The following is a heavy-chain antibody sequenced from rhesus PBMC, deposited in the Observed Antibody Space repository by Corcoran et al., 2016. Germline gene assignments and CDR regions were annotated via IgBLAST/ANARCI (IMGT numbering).Heavy chain of an antibody. D-gene: IGHD6-25*01. V-gene: IGHV4-80*01. CDR2: INGHSDST. J-gene: IGHJ3*01. CDR3: ARAREGSWNAFDL. CDR1: GVPLSSYW. Sequence: QVQLQESGPGLVKPSEPLSLTCAVSGVPLSSYWWSWFLQSPVKGLEWIGEINGHSDSTNYNPSLKGRITLSKDASKNQFSLKLNSVTAADTAVYYCARAREGSWNAFDLWGQGLRVTVSS.